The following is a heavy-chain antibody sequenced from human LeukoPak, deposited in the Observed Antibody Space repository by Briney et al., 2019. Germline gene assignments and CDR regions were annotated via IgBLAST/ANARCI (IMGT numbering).Heavy chain of an antibody. D-gene: IGHD3-3*01. CDR3: ARRGEHFDL. Sequence: SQTLSLTCTVSGGSISSGGYWSWIRQHPEKGLEWIGYIHYTGNTYYNPSLKSRVSISVDMSQNQFSLNLNSVTAADTAVYYCARRGEHFDLWGRGTLVTVSS. J-gene: IGHJ2*01. CDR2: IHYTGNT. CDR1: GGSISSGGY. V-gene: IGHV4-31*03.